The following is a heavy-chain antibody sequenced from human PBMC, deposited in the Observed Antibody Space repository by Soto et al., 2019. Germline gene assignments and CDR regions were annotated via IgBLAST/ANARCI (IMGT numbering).Heavy chain of an antibody. Sequence: QLQLQESGSGLVKPSQTLSLTCAVSGGSISSGGYSWSWIRQPPGKGLEWIGYIYHSGSTYYNPSLKXRXTXSXXRSKNQFSLRLSSVTAADTAVYYCAGGIAARPLGYWRQGTLVTVSS. D-gene: IGHD6-6*01. V-gene: IGHV4-30-2*01. J-gene: IGHJ4*02. CDR2: IYHSGST. CDR3: AGGIAARPLGY. CDR1: GGSISSGGYS.